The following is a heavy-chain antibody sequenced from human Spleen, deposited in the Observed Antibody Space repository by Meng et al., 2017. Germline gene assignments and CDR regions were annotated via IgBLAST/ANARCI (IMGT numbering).Heavy chain of an antibody. Sequence: HVQWLQSGPEVKKPGASVKVSCKPTGYIFTRYAISWVRQAPGQGPEWLGWISANTGKTNYAQKFQDRVTMTTDTSTGTVYTELRGLRSDDTAIYYCARIVSGTEGFDYWGRGTLVTVSS. CDR3: ARIVSGTEGFDY. V-gene: IGHV1-18*04. CDR2: ISANTGKT. D-gene: IGHD6-19*01. J-gene: IGHJ4*02. CDR1: GYIFTRYA.